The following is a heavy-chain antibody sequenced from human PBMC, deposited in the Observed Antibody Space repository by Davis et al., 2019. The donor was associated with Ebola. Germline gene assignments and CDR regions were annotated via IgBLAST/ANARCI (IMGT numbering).Heavy chain of an antibody. D-gene: IGHD3-10*01. Sequence: MPSETLSLTCAVYGGSFSGYYWSWIRQPPGKGLEWIGEINHSGSTNYNPSLKSRVAISIDWSQNQFSLKLNSIAAADTAIYYCARGDPMEFFDFWGRGSLVTVSS. CDR3: ARGDPMEFFDF. CDR2: INHSGST. V-gene: IGHV4-34*01. CDR1: GGSFSGYY. J-gene: IGHJ4*02.